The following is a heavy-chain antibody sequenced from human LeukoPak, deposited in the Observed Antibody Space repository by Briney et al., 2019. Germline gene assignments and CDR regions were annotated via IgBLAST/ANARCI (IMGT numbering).Heavy chain of an antibody. CDR2: IDSGSSYI. J-gene: IGHJ4*02. CDR1: GFTFSSYA. D-gene: IGHD3-3*01. V-gene: IGHV3-21*01. Sequence: GGSLRLSCAASGFTFSSYAMNWVHQAPGKGLEWVSSIDSGSSYIYYADSVKGRFTISRANAKNSLFLQMNSLRAEDTAVYYCARGPHGGFVIIPTEFWGQGTLVTVSS. CDR3: ARGPHGGFVIIPTEF.